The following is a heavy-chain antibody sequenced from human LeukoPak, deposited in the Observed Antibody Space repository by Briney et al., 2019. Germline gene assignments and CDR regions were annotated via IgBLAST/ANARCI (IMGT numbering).Heavy chain of an antibody. CDR3: ARRGEIGSDYVDF. CDR1: GGSISSPSYY. Sequence: ASETLSLTCTVSGGSISSPSYYWGWVRQSPGKGLEWIGSVYYTGRTDYNPSLESRVIMSMDTSKNQYFMRLNSVTATDTAVYYCARRGEIGSDYVDFWSQGTLVTVSS. D-gene: IGHD3-10*01. CDR2: VYYTGRT. J-gene: IGHJ4*02. V-gene: IGHV4-39*01.